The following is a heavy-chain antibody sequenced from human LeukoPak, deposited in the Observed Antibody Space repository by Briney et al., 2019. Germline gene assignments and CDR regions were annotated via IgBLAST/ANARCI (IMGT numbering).Heavy chain of an antibody. CDR3: AKYGMTTVTYIDY. CDR2: ISYEGSIK. Sequence: GGSLRLSCAASGFTFSSYGLHWVRQAPGKGLEWVAVISYEGSIKYYADSLKGRFTISRDSSKNTLYLQMNSLRAEDTAVYYCAKYGMTTVTYIDYWGQGTLVTVSS. V-gene: IGHV3-30*18. J-gene: IGHJ4*02. CDR1: GFTFSSYG. D-gene: IGHD4-17*01.